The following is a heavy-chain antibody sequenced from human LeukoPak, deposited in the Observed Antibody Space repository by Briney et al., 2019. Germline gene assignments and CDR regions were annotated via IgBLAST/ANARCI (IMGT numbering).Heavy chain of an antibody. V-gene: IGHV3-21*01. D-gene: IGHD6-19*01. CDR1: GFTFSSYN. CDR2: ISSGSGYM. Sequence: GGSLRLSCAASGFTFSSYNMNWVRQAPGKGLAWVSSISSGSGYMYYADSVKGRFTISRDNAKNSLYLQMNSLRVEDTAVYYCAGGSGWVFEAWGQGTLVTVSS. CDR3: AGGSGWVFEA. J-gene: IGHJ5*02.